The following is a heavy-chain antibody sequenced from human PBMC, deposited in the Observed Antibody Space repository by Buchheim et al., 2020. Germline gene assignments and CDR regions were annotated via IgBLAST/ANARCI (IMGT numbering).Heavy chain of an antibody. D-gene: IGHD6-13*01. J-gene: IGHJ5*01. CDR2: MYYSGST. Sequence: QLQLQESGPGLVKPSETLSLTCTVSGDSISSTSYYWDWIRQPPGKGLEWIGTMYYSGSTYYNPSLKSRVTISVDTSKNQFSLKLNSVTAADTAVYYCASGERTTWYYWFDSWGQGSL. V-gene: IGHV4-39*01. CDR1: GDSISSTSYY. CDR3: ASGERTTWYYWFDS.